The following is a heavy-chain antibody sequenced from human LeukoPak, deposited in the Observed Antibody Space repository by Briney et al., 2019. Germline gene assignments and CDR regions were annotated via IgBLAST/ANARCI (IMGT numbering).Heavy chain of an antibody. J-gene: IGHJ4*02. CDR2: INHSGST. CDR3: ARLVITFGGVINFDY. D-gene: IGHD3-16*01. CDR1: RGSISGYY. V-gene: IGHV4-34*01. Sequence: SQTLSLTCTVSRGSISGYYWSWIRQPPGKGLEWIGEINHSGSTNYNPSLKSRVTISVDTSKNQLSLKLSSATVADTAVYYCARLVITFGGVINFDYWGQGTLVTVSS.